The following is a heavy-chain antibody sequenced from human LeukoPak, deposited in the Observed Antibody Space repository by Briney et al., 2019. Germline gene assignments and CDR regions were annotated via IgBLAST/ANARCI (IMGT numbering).Heavy chain of an antibody. Sequence: PSQTLSLTCAVSGGSISSGGYSWSWIRQPPGKGLEWIGYIYHSGSTYYNPSLKSRVTVSVDRSKNQFSLKLSSVTAADTAVYYCARVATIDAFDIWGQGTMVTVSS. CDR1: GGSISSGGYS. D-gene: IGHD5-12*01. V-gene: IGHV4-30-2*01. CDR3: ARVATIDAFDI. CDR2: IYHSGST. J-gene: IGHJ3*02.